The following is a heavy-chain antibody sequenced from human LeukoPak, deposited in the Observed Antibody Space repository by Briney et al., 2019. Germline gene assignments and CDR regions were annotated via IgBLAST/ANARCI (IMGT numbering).Heavy chain of an antibody. CDR2: ISGSGHST. Sequence: PGGSLRLSCAASRFTFSSYVMSWVRQAPGKGLECVSAISGSGHSTYYADSVKGRFTISRDNSKNTLYLQMNSPRAEDTAVYYCARVSGTIRIWPQPFGDGMDVWGQGTTVTVSS. D-gene: IGHD2/OR15-2a*01. CDR3: ARVSGTIRIWPQPFGDGMDV. J-gene: IGHJ6*02. V-gene: IGHV3-23*01. CDR1: RFTFSSYV.